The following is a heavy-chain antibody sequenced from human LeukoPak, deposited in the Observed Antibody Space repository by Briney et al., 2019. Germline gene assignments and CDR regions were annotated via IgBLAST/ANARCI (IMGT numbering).Heavy chain of an antibody. Sequence: ASVKVSCKASGYTFTSYAMHWVRQAPGQRLEWMGWINAGTGNTKYSQEFQGRVTITRDTSASTAYMELSSLRSEDMAVYYCARGHPTNDAFDIWGQGTMVTVSS. V-gene: IGHV1-3*03. CDR3: ARGHPTNDAFDI. CDR1: GYTFTSYA. D-gene: IGHD5-12*01. J-gene: IGHJ3*02. CDR2: INAGTGNT.